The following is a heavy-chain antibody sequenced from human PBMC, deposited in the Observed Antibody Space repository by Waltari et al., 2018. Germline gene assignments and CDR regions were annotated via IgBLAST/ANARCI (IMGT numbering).Heavy chain of an antibody. CDR2: IIPIFGTA. J-gene: IGHJ4*02. V-gene: IGHV1-69*05. CDR1: GGTFSSYA. CDR3: ARGGAYYGSGTSCYFDY. Sequence: QVQLVQSGAEVKKPGSSVKVSCKASGGTFSSYAISWLRQAPGQGLEWMGGIIPIFGTANYAQKFQGRVTITTDESTSTAYMELSSLRSEDTAVYYCARGGAYYGSGTSCYFDYWGQGTLVTVSS. D-gene: IGHD3-10*01.